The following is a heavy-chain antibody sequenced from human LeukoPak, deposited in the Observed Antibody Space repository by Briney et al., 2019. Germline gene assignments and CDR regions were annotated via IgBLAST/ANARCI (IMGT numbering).Heavy chain of an antibody. D-gene: IGHD3-16*01. CDR1: GGSISTYY. CDR2: IYYSGST. V-gene: IGHV4-59*12. J-gene: IGHJ4*02. CDR3: ARETYDYVFDY. Sequence: PSETLSLTCTVSGGSISTYYWSWIRQPPGKGLEWIGYIYYSGSTNYNPSLKSRVTISVDTSKNQFSLKLSSVTAADTAVYYCARETYDYVFDYWGQGTLVTVSS.